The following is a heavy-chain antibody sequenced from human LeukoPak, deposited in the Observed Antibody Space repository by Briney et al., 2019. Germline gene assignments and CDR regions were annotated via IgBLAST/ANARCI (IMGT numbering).Heavy chain of an antibody. CDR2: IYSGGST. V-gene: IGHV3-53*04. CDR1: GFTVSSNY. D-gene: IGHD5-12*01. CDR3: ARGLIVATIPPPFDY. Sequence: PGGSLRLSCAASGFTVSSNYMSWVRQAPGKGLEWVSVIYSGGSTYYADSVKGRFTISRHNSKNTLYLQMNSLRAGDTAVYYCARGLIVATIPPPFDYWGQGTLVTVSS. J-gene: IGHJ4*02.